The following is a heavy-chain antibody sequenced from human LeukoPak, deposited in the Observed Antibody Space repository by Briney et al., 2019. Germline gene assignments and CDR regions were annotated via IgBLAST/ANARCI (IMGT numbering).Heavy chain of an antibody. CDR2: INPNSGGT. Sequence: ASVKVSCKASGYTFTGYYIHWVRQAPGQGLEWTGWINPNSGGTNYAQKFQGRVTMTRDTSISTAYMELSRLRSDDTAVYYCARGRRDGYNSFDYWGQGTLVTVSS. D-gene: IGHD5-24*01. CDR1: GYTFTGYY. J-gene: IGHJ4*02. CDR3: ARGRRDGYNSFDY. V-gene: IGHV1-2*02.